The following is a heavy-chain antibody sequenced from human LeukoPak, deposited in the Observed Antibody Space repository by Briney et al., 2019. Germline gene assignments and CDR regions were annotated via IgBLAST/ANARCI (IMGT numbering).Heavy chain of an antibody. CDR1: GFTYSSCG. V-gene: IGHV3-21*01. Sequence: GGSLRLSCAASGFTYSSCGMHWVRQAPGKGLEWVSFISGSSSYIYDADSVKGRFTISRDNAKNSLYLQMNSLRAEDTAVYYCARGEYGSGSYHIDYWGQGTLVTVSS. CDR3: ARGEYGSGSYHIDY. CDR2: ISGSSSYI. D-gene: IGHD3-10*01. J-gene: IGHJ4*02.